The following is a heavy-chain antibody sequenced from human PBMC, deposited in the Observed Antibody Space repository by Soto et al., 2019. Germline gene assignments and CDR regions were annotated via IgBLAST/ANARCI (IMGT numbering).Heavy chain of an antibody. Sequence: ASVKVSCKASGHTFTNYYVHWVRQAPGQGLEWMGIINPSGGSTSYAQKFQGRVTMTRDTSTSTVYMELSSLRSEDTAVYYCARNYYHSSRYPNWFDPRGQVTLVTVSS. J-gene: IGHJ5*02. D-gene: IGHD3-22*01. CDR3: ARNYYHSSRYPNWFDP. CDR2: INPSGGST. CDR1: GHTFTNYY. V-gene: IGHV1-46*01.